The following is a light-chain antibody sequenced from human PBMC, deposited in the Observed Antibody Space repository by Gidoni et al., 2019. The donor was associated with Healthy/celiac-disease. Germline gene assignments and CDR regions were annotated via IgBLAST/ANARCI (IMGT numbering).Light chain of an antibody. CDR1: QSISIY. Sequence: DIHMTQSPSSLSASVGDRVTITCRASQSISIYLNWYQQKPGKAPKLLIYAAYSLQSGVPSRFSGSGSGTDFTLTISSLQHEDFATYYCQQSYSTPFTFGPGTKVDIK. V-gene: IGKV1-39*01. CDR2: AAY. J-gene: IGKJ3*01. CDR3: QQSYSTPFT.